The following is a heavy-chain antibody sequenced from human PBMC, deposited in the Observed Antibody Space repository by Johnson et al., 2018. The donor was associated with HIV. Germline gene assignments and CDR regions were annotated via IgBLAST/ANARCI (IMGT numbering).Heavy chain of an antibody. CDR2: ISTSGSSI. J-gene: IGHJ3*02. D-gene: IGHD1-26*01. CDR1: GFTFSDYY. Sequence: QVQLVESGGGLVQPGGSLRLSCAASGFTFSDYYMSWIRQAPGKGLEWVSYISTSGSSIYYADSVKGRFTISRDNAKNSLFLQMNSLRAEDTALYYCARVRSGWELLGAFDIWGQGTMVTVSS. CDR3: ARVRSGWELLGAFDI. V-gene: IGHV3-11*01.